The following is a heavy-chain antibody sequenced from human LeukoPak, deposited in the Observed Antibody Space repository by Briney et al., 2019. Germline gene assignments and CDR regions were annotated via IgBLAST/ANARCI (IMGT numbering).Heavy chain of an antibody. CDR2: IRYDGSNK. CDR1: GFTFSDYG. J-gene: IGHJ3*02. D-gene: IGHD3-22*01. CDR3: ATSLVVLITHDVFDI. Sequence: GGSLRLSCAASGFTFSDYGMHWVRQALGKGLEWMAFIRYDGSNKFYADSLKGRFTTSRDNSKNTVYLQMNSLRAEDTAVYYCATSLVVLITHDVFDIWGQGTMVTVSS. V-gene: IGHV3-30*02.